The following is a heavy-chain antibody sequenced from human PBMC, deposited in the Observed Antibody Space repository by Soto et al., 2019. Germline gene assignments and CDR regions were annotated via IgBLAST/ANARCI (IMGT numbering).Heavy chain of an antibody. Sequence: ASVKVSCKASGYTFTSYGISWVRQAPGQGLEWMGWISAYNGNTNYAQKLQGRVTMTTDTSTSTAYMELRSLRSDDTAVYYCASETVWYGSPPTAVEVWGQGTTVTVS. V-gene: IGHV1-18*04. J-gene: IGHJ6*02. CDR3: ASETVWYGSPPTAVEV. CDR2: ISAYNGNT. D-gene: IGHD3-10*01. CDR1: GYTFTSYG.